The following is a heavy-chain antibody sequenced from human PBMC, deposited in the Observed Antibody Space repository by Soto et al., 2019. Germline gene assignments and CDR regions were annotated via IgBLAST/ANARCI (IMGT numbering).Heavy chain of an antibody. J-gene: IGHJ2*01. CDR2: ISGSGSDT. CDR3: VKRRGEGYFDL. D-gene: IGHD3-10*01. Sequence: EVHLLESGGGSVQPGGSLRLSCAASGLTFSSYVMGWVRQAPGKGLEWVSAISGSGSDTYYAVSVKGRFTISRDNSKNTLYLQMSSLRAEDTAVYYCVKRRGEGYFDLWGRGTLVTVSS. CDR1: GLTFSSYV. V-gene: IGHV3-23*01.